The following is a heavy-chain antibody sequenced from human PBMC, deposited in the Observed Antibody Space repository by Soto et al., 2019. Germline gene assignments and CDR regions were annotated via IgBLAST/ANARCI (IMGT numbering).Heavy chain of an antibody. J-gene: IGHJ5*02. D-gene: IGHD6-13*01. CDR2: IYYSGST. CDR1: GGSISSGDYY. V-gene: IGHV4-30-4*01. Sequence: QVQLQESGPGLVKPSQTLSLTCTVSGGSISSGDYYWSWIRQPPGKGLEWIGYIYYSGSTYYNPSLKSRVTISVDASKNPSSLKLSSVTAADTAVYSCARERPDGSRLDPWGQGTLVTVSS. CDR3: ARERPDGSRLDP.